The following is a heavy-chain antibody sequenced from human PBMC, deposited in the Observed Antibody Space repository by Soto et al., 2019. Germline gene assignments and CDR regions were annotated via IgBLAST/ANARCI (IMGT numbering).Heavy chain of an antibody. D-gene: IGHD2-21*02. CDR2: MYNTGST. CDR1: GGSISGDY. V-gene: IGHV4-59*01. J-gene: IGHJ6*02. Sequence: PSETLSLTCTVSGGSISGDYSSWIRQPPGKGLEWIGYMYNTGSTVYNPSFTSRVTISVDTSKNQFSLKLNSVTAADTAVYYCARDLWGYCGTDCYPLDVWGQGTTVTVS. CDR3: ARDLWGYCGTDCYPLDV.